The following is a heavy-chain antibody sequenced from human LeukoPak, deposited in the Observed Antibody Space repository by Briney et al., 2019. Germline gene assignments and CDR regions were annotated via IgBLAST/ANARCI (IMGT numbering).Heavy chain of an antibody. CDR2: ISWDGGST. J-gene: IGHJ4*02. D-gene: IGHD3-10*01. CDR1: GFTFDDYA. CDR3: AKGNYYGSGSYHIIWD. Sequence: QPGGSLRLSCAASGFTFDDYAMHWVRQAPGKGLEWVSLISWDGGSTYYADSVKGRFTISRDNSKNSLYLQMNSLRAEDTALYYCAKGNYYGSGSYHIIWDWGQGTLVTVSS. V-gene: IGHV3-43D*03.